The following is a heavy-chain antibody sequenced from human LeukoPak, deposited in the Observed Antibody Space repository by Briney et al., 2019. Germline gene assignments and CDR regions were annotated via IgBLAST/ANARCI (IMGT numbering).Heavy chain of an antibody. Sequence: GGSLRLSCAASGFIFSSYSMNWVRQAPGKGLEWISFISSVSSTIFYADSVKGRFNISRDNVKNSLYLQMNGLRAEDTAVYYCARVHGGYPFDQWGQGTLATVSS. CDR3: ARVHGGYPFDQ. CDR1: GFIFSSYS. D-gene: IGHD2-15*01. V-gene: IGHV3-48*01. CDR2: ISSVSSTI. J-gene: IGHJ4*02.